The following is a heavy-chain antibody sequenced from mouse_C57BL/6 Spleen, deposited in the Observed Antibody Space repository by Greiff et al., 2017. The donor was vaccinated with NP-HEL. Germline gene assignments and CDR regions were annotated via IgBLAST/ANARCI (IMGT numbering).Heavy chain of an antibody. CDR1: GFSLTSYG. CDR3: ARYGNDYYAMDY. CDR2: IWSDGST. V-gene: IGHV2-6*03. D-gene: IGHD2-1*01. J-gene: IGHJ4*01. Sequence: QVQLKQSGPGLVAPSQSLSITCTVSGFSLTSYGVHWVRQPPGKGLEWLVVIWSDGSTTYNSALKSRLSISKDNSKSQVFLKMNSLQTDDTAMYYCARYGNDYYAMDYWGQGTSVTVSS.